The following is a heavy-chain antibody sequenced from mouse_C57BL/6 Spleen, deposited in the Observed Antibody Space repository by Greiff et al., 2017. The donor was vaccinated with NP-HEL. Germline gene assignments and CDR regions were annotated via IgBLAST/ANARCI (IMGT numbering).Heavy chain of an antibody. CDR3: ARATTVEGYFDY. CDR1: GYTFTDYY. J-gene: IGHJ2*01. V-gene: IGHV1-19*01. Sequence: EVQLQQSGPVLVKPGASVKMSCKASGYTFTDYYMNWVKQSHGKSLEWIGVINPYNGGTSYNQKFKGKATLTVDKSSSTAYMALNSLTSEDSTVYYCARATTVEGYFDYWGQGTTLTVSS. D-gene: IGHD1-1*01. CDR2: INPYNGGT.